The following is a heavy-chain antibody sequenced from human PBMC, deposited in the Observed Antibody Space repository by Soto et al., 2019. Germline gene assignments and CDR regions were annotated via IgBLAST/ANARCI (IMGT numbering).Heavy chain of an antibody. CDR3: ARVGPPTYYYESSGFFDY. D-gene: IGHD3-22*01. CDR2: IYYTGRT. V-gene: IGHV4-30-4*01. Sequence: SETLSLTCTVSGGSISSGDYYWSWVRQSPGKGLEWIGYIYYTGRTYYNPSLESRVTISVDTSKNQFSLKVGSVTAADTAVYYCARVGPPTYYYESSGFFDYWGQGTLVTVSS. J-gene: IGHJ4*02. CDR1: GGSISSGDYY.